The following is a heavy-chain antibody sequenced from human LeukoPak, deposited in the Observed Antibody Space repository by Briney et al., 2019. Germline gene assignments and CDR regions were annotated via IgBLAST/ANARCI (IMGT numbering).Heavy chain of an antibody. CDR3: AKDYGSGSPLI. J-gene: IGHJ3*02. CDR1: GFAFSDYS. V-gene: IGHV3-23*01. D-gene: IGHD3-10*01. Sequence: PGGSLRLSCAASGFAFSDYSMTWIRQAPGKGLEWVSAISGSGGRTYYADSVKGRFTISRDNSKNTLYLQMNSLRAEDTAVYYCAKDYGSGSPLIWGQGTMVTVSS. CDR2: ISGSGGRT.